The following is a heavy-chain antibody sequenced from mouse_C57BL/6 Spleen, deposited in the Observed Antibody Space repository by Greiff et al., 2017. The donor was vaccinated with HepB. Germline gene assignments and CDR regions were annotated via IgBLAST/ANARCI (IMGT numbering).Heavy chain of an antibody. Sequence: QVQLQQSGAELAKPGASVKLSCKASGYTFTSYWMHWVKQRPGQELEWIGYINPSSGYTKYNQKFKDKATLTADKSSSTAYMQLSSLTYEDSADYDSASDDYDEAIDYWGQGTSVTVSS. J-gene: IGHJ4*01. D-gene: IGHD2-4*01. CDR2: INPSSGYT. V-gene: IGHV1-7*01. CDR3: ASDDYDEAIDY. CDR1: GYTFTSYW.